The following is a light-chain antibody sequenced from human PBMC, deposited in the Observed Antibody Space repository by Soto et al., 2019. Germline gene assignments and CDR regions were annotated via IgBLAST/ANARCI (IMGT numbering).Light chain of an antibody. CDR1: LGIRNY. J-gene: IGKJ1*01. CDR2: GAS. Sequence: DIPMTQSPSAMSASVGDRVTITCRASLGIRNYLAWYQQKPGKVPQRLIYGASTLQNGVPSRFSGSGSGTEFTLTISSLQPEDFATYYCLQHNSYPRNFGQGTRVELK. CDR3: LQHNSYPRN. V-gene: IGKV1-17*03.